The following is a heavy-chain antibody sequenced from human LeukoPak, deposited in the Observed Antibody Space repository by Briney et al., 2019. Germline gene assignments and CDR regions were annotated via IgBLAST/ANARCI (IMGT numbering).Heavy chain of an antibody. CDR1: GGTFSSYA. V-gene: IGHV1-69*05. CDR3: ARGPYGGYYYMDV. Sequence: SVKVSCKASGGTFSSYAISWVRQAPGQGLEWMGGIIPIFGTANYAQKFQGRVTITTDEATSTAYMELSSLRSEDTAVYYCARGPYGGYYYMDVWGKGTTVTVSS. D-gene: IGHD3-16*01. CDR2: IIPIFGTA. J-gene: IGHJ6*03.